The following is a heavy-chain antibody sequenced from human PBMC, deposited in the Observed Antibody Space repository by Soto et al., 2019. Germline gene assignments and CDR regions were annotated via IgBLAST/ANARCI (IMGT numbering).Heavy chain of an antibody. CDR2: INPTGGST. Sequence: ASVKVSCKASGYTFINYYIHWVRQAPGHGLEWMAIINPTGGSTNYAQKFQGRLTLTMDTSTSTVYMELSSLTSEDTAMYYCARGPNYYDSSGPGDAFDIWGQGTMVTVSS. D-gene: IGHD3-22*01. V-gene: IGHV1-46*01. CDR1: GYTFINYY. J-gene: IGHJ3*02. CDR3: ARGPNYYDSSGPGDAFDI.